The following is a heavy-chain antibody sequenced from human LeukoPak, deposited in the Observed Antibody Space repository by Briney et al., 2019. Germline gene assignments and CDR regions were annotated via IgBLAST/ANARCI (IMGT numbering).Heavy chain of an antibody. CDR2: IYWNDDK. CDR1: GFSLSTSGVG. J-gene: IGHJ5*02. V-gene: IGHV2-5*01. D-gene: IGHD3-9*01. CDR3: AHSGTPYDILTGFNWFDP. Sequence: SGPTLVNPTQTLTLTCTFSGFSLSTSGVGVGWIRQPPGKALEWLALIYWNDDKRYSPSLKSRLTITKDTSKNQVVLTMTNMDPVDTATYYCAHSGTPYDILTGFNWFDPWGQGTLVTVSS.